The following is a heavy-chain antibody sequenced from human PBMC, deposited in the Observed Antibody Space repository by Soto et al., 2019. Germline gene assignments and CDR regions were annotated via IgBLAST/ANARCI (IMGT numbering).Heavy chain of an antibody. D-gene: IGHD6-19*01. CDR3: ARPKGTYSSGYYYFDF. CDR1: GGTFSTYA. J-gene: IGHJ4*02. CDR2: IIPLFGTA. Sequence: SVKVSCKTSGGTFSTYAINCVRQAPGQGLEWMGAIIPLFGTADYSQKFQGRVTITADESTSTAYMELSSLRSDDTAVYFCARPKGTYSSGYYYFDFWGQGTLVTVSS. V-gene: IGHV1-69*13.